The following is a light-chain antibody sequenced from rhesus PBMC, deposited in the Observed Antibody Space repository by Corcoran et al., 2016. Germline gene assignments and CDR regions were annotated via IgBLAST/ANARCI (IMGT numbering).Light chain of an antibody. CDR1: SSDIGDYNY. CDR2: DVS. V-gene: IGLV2-23*01. CDR3: SSYAGGNTFI. Sequence: QAALTQPPSVSGSPGQSVTISCTGTSSDIGDYNYVSWYQQHPGKAPKLMIYDVSKRPSGVSDRFSGSKSGNTASLTISGLQAVDEADYYCSSYAGGNTFIFGTGTRLTVL. J-gene: IGLJ1*01.